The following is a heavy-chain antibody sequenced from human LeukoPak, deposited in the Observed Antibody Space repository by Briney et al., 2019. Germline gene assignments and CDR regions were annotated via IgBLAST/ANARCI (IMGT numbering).Heavy chain of an antibody. CDR3: ARVWYGTLASWRPTYYFDY. D-gene: IGHD1-14*01. CDR2: INHSGST. CDR1: GGSFSGYY. Sequence: SSETLSLTCAVYGGSFSGYYWSWIRQPPGKGLEWIGEINHSGSTNYNPSLKSRVTISVDTSKNQFSLKLSSVTAADTAVYYCARVWYGTLASWRPTYYFDYWGQGTLVTVSS. V-gene: IGHV4-34*01. J-gene: IGHJ4*02.